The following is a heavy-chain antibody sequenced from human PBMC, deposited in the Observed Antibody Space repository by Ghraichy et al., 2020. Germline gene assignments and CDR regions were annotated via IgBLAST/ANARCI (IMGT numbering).Heavy chain of an antibody. V-gene: IGHV3-7*01. CDR2: IKYDGSQK. Sequence: ETLSLTCAASGFSFSTYWMTWVRQTPGKGLEWVANIKYDGSQKYYVDSVKGRFSISRDNAKNSLYLQMNGLRAEDTAVYYCARENKPRYFDVWGRGTLVAVSS. D-gene: IGHD1/OR15-1a*01. J-gene: IGHJ2*01. CDR1: GFSFSTYW. CDR3: ARENKPRYFDV.